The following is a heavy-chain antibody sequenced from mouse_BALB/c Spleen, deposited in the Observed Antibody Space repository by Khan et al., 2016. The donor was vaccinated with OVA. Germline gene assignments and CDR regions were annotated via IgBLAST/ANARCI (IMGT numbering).Heavy chain of an antibody. CDR1: GYTFTSYY. CDR3: TRSGYGSLAY. V-gene: IGHV1S81*02. CDR2: INPNNGGS. D-gene: IGHD2-2*01. J-gene: IGHJ3*01. Sequence: VQLVESGAELVKPGASVKLSCKASGYTFTSYYMYWVKQRPGQGLEWIGEINPNNGGSNCNEKFKSKATLTVDKSSSTAYMQLSSLTSEDSAVYYCTRSGYGSLAYWGQGTLVTVSA.